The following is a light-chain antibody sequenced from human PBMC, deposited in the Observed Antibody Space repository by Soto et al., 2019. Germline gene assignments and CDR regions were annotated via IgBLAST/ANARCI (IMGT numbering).Light chain of an antibody. J-gene: IGKJ4*01. CDR2: GAS. V-gene: IGKV3D-15*01. Sequence: EIVLTQSPGTLSLSPGERATLSCRASQSVSSNLAWYQQKPGQAPRLLIYGASTRATGIPARFSGSGSGTEFTLTISSLQSEDFAVYCCQQYGSSLLTFGGGSKVDIK. CDR3: QQYGSSLLT. CDR1: QSVSSN.